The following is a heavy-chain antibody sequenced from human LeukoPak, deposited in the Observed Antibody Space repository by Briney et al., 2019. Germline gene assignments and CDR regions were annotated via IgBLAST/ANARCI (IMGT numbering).Heavy chain of an antibody. CDR1: GLTLQIYA. D-gene: IGHD1-14*01. CDR3: ARDRPNYHEANGHYYNRDGDH. CDR2: MCGTAGCT. V-gene: IGHV3-23*01. J-gene: IGHJ5*02. Sequence: PGGSLRLSCAASGLTLQIYAMSWVRLAPGKGLRWVASMCGTAGCTFYTDSVKGRLTISRDNSKHTLYLQMNDLRADDTAIYYGARDRPNYHEANGHYYNRDGDHWGQGTLVTVSS.